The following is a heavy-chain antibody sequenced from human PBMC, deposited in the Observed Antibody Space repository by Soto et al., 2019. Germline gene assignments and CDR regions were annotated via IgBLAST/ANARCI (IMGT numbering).Heavy chain of an antibody. V-gene: IGHV3-30*03. CDR2: ISYDGSNK. CDR1: GFTFSSYG. D-gene: IGHD2-2*01. CDR3: GRIAPSRWGGYYFDY. J-gene: IGHJ4*02. Sequence: GGSLRLSCAASGFTFSSYGMHWVRQAPGKGLEWVAVISYDGSNKYYADSVKGRFTISRDNSKNTLYLQMNSLRAEDTAVYYCGRIAPSRWGGYYFDYWGQGTLVTVSS.